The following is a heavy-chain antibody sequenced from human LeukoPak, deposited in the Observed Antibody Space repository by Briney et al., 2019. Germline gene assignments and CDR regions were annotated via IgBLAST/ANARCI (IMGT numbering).Heavy chain of an antibody. CDR2: IGTAGDT. CDR3: ASSPAYSSSWYAIDN. Sequence: GGSLRLSCAASGFTFGNYDMHWVRQAAGKGLEWVSGIGTAGDTYYPASVKGRFTISRENAKNSLYLQMNSLSAGDTAVYYCASSPAYSSSWYAIDNWGQGTLVTVFS. V-gene: IGHV3-13*01. D-gene: IGHD6-13*01. CDR1: GFTFGNYD. J-gene: IGHJ4*02.